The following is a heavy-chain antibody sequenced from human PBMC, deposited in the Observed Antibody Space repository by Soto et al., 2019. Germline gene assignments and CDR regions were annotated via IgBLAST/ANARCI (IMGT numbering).Heavy chain of an antibody. D-gene: IGHD2-2*01. Sequence: QVQLVQSGAEVKRPGASVKVSCKASGYTFTGHYVHWVRQAPGQGLEWMGWITPNSGYTNYEQKFQGRVTMTRDTSISTTYMELSGLRSDDTAVYYCAKDNVQLLIFEYWGQGTLVTVSS. CDR3: AKDNVQLLIFEY. V-gene: IGHV1-2*02. CDR1: GYTFTGHY. CDR2: ITPNSGYT. J-gene: IGHJ4*02.